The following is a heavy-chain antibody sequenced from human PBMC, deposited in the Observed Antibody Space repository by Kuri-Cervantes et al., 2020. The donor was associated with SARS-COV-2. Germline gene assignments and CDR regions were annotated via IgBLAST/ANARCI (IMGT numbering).Heavy chain of an antibody. CDR1: GYTFTSYG. V-gene: IGHV1-2*02. CDR3: ARDEGKGGHCLGH. Sequence: ASVKVSCKASGYTFTSYGIGWVRQAPGQGLEWMGWIDPSSGGTNSAQNFQGRVTMTRDTSISTAYMELRRLRSDDTAVYYCARDEGKGGHCLGHWGQGTLVTVSS. D-gene: IGHD2-21*01. CDR2: IDPSSGGT. J-gene: IGHJ4*02.